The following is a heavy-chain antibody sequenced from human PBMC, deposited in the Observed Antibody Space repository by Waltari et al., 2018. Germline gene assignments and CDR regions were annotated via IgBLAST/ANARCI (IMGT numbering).Heavy chain of an antibody. V-gene: IGHV3-23*01. CDR2: ISGSGTGT. CDR3: ATFEGDY. Sequence: EVQLLESGGGLVQPGGSLRLSCAASGFTFRPYSMSWVRQVPGEGLEWVSSISGSGTGTYYADSVKGRFTISRDNSKNTLSLQMNSLRAEDTALYYCATFEGDYWGQGTLVTVSS. CDR1: GFTFRPYS. J-gene: IGHJ4*02. D-gene: IGHD3-16*01.